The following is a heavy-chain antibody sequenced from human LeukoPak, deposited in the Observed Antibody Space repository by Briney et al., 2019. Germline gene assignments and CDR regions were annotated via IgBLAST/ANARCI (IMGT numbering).Heavy chain of an antibody. CDR1: GYTFTGYY. J-gene: IGHJ5*02. CDR2: INPNSGGT. Sequence: ASVKVSCKASGYTFTGYYMHWVRQAPGQGLEWMGWINPNSGGTNYAQKLQGRVTMTRDTSISTAYMELSRLRSDDTAVYYCARGIYSGYDLSPFTWGQGTLVTVSS. D-gene: IGHD5-12*01. CDR3: ARGIYSGYDLSPFT. V-gene: IGHV1-2*02.